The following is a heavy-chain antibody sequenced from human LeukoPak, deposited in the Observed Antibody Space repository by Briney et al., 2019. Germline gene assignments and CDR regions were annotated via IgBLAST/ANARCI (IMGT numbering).Heavy chain of an antibody. Sequence: GGSLRLSCAASAFTFSSYAMSWVRQAPGKGLEWVSAISGSGGITYYADSVKGRFTISRDNSKNTLYLQMNSLRAEDTAVYYCARERSPVGYYYDSSGYSLWGQGTLVTVSS. V-gene: IGHV3-23*01. CDR1: AFTFSSYA. D-gene: IGHD3-22*01. CDR3: ARERSPVGYYYDSSGYSL. CDR2: ISGSGGIT. J-gene: IGHJ4*02.